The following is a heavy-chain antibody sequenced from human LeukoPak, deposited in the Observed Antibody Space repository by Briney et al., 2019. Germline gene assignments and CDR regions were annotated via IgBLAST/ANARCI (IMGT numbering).Heavy chain of an antibody. CDR3: ARVFGTRDGYNWGQGDY. V-gene: IGHV1-69*01. CDR1: GGTFSSYA. J-gene: IGHJ4*02. D-gene: IGHD5-24*01. CDR2: IIPISGTS. Sequence: SVKVSCKASGGTFSSYAISWVRQAPGQGFEWMGGIIPISGTSNYAQKSQGRVTMTADESTSTAYMELSSLRSEDTAVYYCARVFGTRDGYNWGQGDYWGQGTLVTVSS.